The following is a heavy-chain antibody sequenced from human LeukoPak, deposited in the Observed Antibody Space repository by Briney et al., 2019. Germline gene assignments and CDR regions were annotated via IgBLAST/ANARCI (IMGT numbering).Heavy chain of an antibody. CDR2: INPNSGGT. D-gene: IGHD3-10*01. V-gene: IGHV1-2*02. Sequence: GASVKVSCKASGYTFTGYYMHWVRQAPGQGLEWMGWINPNSGGTNYAQKFQGRVTMTRDTSISTAYMELSRLRSDDTAVYYCARPVLWFGESPNYFDYWGQGTLVTVSS. J-gene: IGHJ4*02. CDR3: ARPVLWFGESPNYFDY. CDR1: GYTFTGYY.